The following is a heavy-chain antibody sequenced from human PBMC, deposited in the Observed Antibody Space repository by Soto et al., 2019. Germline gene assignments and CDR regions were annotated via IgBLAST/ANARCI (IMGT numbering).Heavy chain of an antibody. CDR2: ISSSSSTI. Sequence: GGSLRLSCAASGFTFSSYSMNWVRQAPGKGLEWVSYISSSSSTIYYADSVKGRFTISRDNAKNSLYLQMNSLRDEDTAVYYCARDRSSWYGGYYFDYWGQGTLVTVSS. CDR3: ARDRSSWYGGYYFDY. D-gene: IGHD6-13*01. CDR1: GFTFSSYS. V-gene: IGHV3-48*02. J-gene: IGHJ4*02.